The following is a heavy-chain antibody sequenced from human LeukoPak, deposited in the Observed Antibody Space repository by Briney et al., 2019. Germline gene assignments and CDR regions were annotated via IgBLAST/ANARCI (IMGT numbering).Heavy chain of an antibody. Sequence: GGSLRLSCAASGFTFSSYSMNWVRQAPGKGLEWVSSISSSSSYIYYADSVKGRFTISRDNAKNSLYLQMNSLRAEDTAVYYCARDCTYCGGDCYYDYWGQGTLVTVSS. CDR3: ARDCTYCGGDCYYDY. D-gene: IGHD2-21*01. V-gene: IGHV3-21*01. CDR2: ISSSSSYI. CDR1: GFTFSSYS. J-gene: IGHJ4*02.